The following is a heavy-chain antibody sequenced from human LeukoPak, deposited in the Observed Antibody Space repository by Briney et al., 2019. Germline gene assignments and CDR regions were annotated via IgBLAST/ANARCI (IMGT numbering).Heavy chain of an antibody. V-gene: IGHV3-66*01. CDR2: MYSDANT. CDR1: GFAVSTEY. Sequence: GGSLRLSCAASGFAVSTEYMTWVRQAPGKGLECVSLMYSDANTYYADSVKGRFTISRDNSRNTLYLQMNSLRAEDTAVYYCATSGGVYSRDAFDVWGQGAMVTVSS. CDR3: ATSGGVYSRDAFDV. J-gene: IGHJ3*01. D-gene: IGHD5/OR15-5a*01.